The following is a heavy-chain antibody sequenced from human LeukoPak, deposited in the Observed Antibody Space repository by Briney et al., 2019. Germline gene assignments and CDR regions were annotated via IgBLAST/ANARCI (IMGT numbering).Heavy chain of an antibody. V-gene: IGHV4-59*08. J-gene: IGHJ4*02. CDR2: IYCTGST. Sequence: SETLSLTCSVSGGSISSLYWSWIRQPPGKGLEWIGYIYCTGSTNYDPSLKSRVTMFVDMSKNQFSLRLSSVTAADTAVYYCARHRAYSSSSPFDYWGQGTLVTVSS. D-gene: IGHD6-6*01. CDR1: GGSISSLY. CDR3: ARHRAYSSSSPFDY.